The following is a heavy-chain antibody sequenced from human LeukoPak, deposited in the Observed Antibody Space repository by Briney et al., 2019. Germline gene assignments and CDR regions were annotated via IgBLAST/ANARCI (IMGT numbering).Heavy chain of an antibody. Sequence: SETLSLTCTVSGGSISSYYWSWIRQPPGKGLEWIGYICYSGSTNYNPSLKSRVTISVDTSKNQFSLKLSSVTAADTAVYYCARDSCYCSSTSCYCGGSSWYFRAFDIWGQGTMVTVSS. J-gene: IGHJ3*02. CDR1: GGSISSYY. D-gene: IGHD2-2*01. V-gene: IGHV4-59*01. CDR2: ICYSGST. CDR3: ARDSCYCSSTSCYCGGSSWYFRAFDI.